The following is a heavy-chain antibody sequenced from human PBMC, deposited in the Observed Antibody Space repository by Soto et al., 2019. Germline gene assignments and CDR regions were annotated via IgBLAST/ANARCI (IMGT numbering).Heavy chain of an antibody. J-gene: IGHJ6*02. V-gene: IGHV1-69*13. CDR2: IIPIFGTA. CDR1: GVTLSSYA. D-gene: IGHD2-2*01. Sequence: VKVSCKAPGVTLSSYAISWARQALGQGLEWMGGIIPIFGTANYAQKFQGRVTITADESTSTAYMELTSVTVADTAVYFCARFSTLGKDYGVDVWGQGTTVTVSS. CDR3: ARFSTLGKDYGVDV.